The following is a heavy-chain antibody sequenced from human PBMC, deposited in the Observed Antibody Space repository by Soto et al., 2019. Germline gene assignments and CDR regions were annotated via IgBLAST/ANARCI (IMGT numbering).Heavy chain of an antibody. D-gene: IGHD6-19*01. V-gene: IGHV3-48*02. CDR1: GFSFSSYS. CDR3: ARDSGWAFDI. Sequence: EVQLVESGGDLVQPGQSLRLSCAASGFSFSSYSMNWVRQAPGKGLEWISYLSSSKTYIWYADSVKGRFTISRDNAKNSLSLQMNSLRDEGTAGYYCARDSGWAFDIWGLGTMVTVSS. J-gene: IGHJ3*02. CDR2: LSSSKTYI.